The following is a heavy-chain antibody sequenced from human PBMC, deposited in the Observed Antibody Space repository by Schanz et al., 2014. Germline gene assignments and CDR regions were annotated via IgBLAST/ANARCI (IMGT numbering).Heavy chain of an antibody. CDR2: IISILGIP. V-gene: IGHV1-69*08. D-gene: IGHD6-6*01. CDR1: GGTFSSYT. Sequence: QVQLVQSGAEVKKPGSSVKVSCKASGGTFSSYTISWVRQAPGQGLEWMGRIISILGIPNYAQKFQGKVTFTADKSTSTAYMELSSMKSKDTAVYYCARDQSAYANSSDVRYFDYWGQGSLVTVSS. J-gene: IGHJ4*02. CDR3: ARDQSAYANSSDVRYFDY.